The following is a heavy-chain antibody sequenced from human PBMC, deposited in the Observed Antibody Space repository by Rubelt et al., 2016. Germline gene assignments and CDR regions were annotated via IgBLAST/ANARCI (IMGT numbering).Heavy chain of an antibody. V-gene: IGHV3-53*01. CDR3: ATDQDSSTWYVVY. CDR2: IYSGGNT. Sequence: EVRLVESGGALIQPGGSLRLSCAASGFTVSTTYMSWVRQAPGKGLEWVSVIYSGGNTNYADSVKGRFTISRDNSKNTLYLQRNSLRAEDTALYCCATDQDSSTWYVVYWGQGTLVTVSS. J-gene: IGHJ4*02. D-gene: IGHD6-13*01. CDR1: GFTVSTTY.